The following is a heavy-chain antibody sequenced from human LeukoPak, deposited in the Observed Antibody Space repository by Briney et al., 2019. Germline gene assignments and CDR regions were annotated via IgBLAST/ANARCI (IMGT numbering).Heavy chain of an antibody. CDR2: FFGGGGTT. CDR3: AKARLSTGWAYNDY. V-gene: IGHV3-23*01. D-gene: IGHD6-19*01. Sequence: GGSLRLSCVGSEFTLSSYAMSGVRDAQGKGLDWVSPFFGGGGTTFYADSVKGRFTISRDNSKNTVYLQMNSLRAEDTAVYYCAKARLSTGWAYNDYWGQGTLVTVSS. CDR1: EFTLSSYA. J-gene: IGHJ4*02.